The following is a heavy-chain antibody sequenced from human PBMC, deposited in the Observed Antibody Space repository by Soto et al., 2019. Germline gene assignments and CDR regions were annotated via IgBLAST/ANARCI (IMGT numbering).Heavy chain of an antibody. Sequence: PGGSLRLSCSASGFTFSDYNMNWVRQAPGKGLDWVSYIRSTSTSIHYAGSVRGRFTISRDSAKSSLYLQMNSLRDEDTAVYYCVREGITEPPRVGFYYGMDVWGQGTTVTVSS. CDR2: IRSTSTSI. CDR1: GFTFSDYN. V-gene: IGHV3-48*02. CDR3: VREGITEPPRVGFYYGMDV. J-gene: IGHJ6*02. D-gene: IGHD1-20*01.